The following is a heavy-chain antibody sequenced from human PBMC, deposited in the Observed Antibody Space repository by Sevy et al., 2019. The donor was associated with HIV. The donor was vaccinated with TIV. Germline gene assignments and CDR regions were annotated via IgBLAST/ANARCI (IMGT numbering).Heavy chain of an antibody. D-gene: IGHD5-18*01. CDR2: IKEDGSEE. Sequence: GESLKISCAASGFTFSGYWMTWVRQAPGKGLEWVANIKEDGSEEYYVDSVKGRFTISRDNAKNSLFLQLNGLRVEDTAMYYCARDSPGYGAYDYLGQGTLVTVSS. CDR1: GFTFSGYW. V-gene: IGHV3-7*01. CDR3: ARDSPGYGAYDY. J-gene: IGHJ4*02.